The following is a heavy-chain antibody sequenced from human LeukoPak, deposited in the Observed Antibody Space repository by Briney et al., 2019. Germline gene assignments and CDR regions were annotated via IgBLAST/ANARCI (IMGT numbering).Heavy chain of an antibody. V-gene: IGHV4-59*01. J-gene: IGHJ4*02. Sequence: SETLSPTCTVSGGSISSYYWGWIRQPPGKGLEWIGYIYYSGSTNYNPSLKSRVAISVDTSKNQFSLKLSSVTAADTAVYYCARGGSMVHRFDYWGQGTLVTVSS. CDR2: IYYSGST. CDR1: GGSISSYY. CDR3: ARGGSMVHRFDY. D-gene: IGHD1-1*01.